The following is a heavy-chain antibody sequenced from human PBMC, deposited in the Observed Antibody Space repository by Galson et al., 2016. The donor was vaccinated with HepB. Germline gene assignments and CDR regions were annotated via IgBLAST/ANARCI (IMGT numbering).Heavy chain of an antibody. V-gene: IGHV3-64*01. CDR2: VSNNGGST. CDR1: GFTFSNYA. J-gene: IGHJ3*02. Sequence: SLRLFCAVSGFTFSNYAMHWVRQAPGKGLEYVSTVSNNGGSTYYAKSVKGRFSISRDNSNNTLYLQMNSLRAEDTAVYYCARDGGRKEKGITAPRYQGGDAFDIWGQGTMVTVSS. D-gene: IGHD6-13*01. CDR3: ARDGGRKEKGITAPRYQGGDAFDI.